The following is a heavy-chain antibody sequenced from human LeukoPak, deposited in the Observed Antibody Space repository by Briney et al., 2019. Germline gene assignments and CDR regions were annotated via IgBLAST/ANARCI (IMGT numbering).Heavy chain of an antibody. CDR1: GGSISNYC. CDR2: IDYSGST. J-gene: IGHJ4*02. CDR3: ARVDIRTAFFDY. Sequence: SETLSRNCTVSGGSISNYCWSWIRQPPGKGLEWIGYIDYSGSTNYNPSLKSRVTISVDTSKNQFSLKLSSVTAADTAVYYCARVDIRTAFFDYWGQGTLVTVSS. D-gene: IGHD5-12*01. V-gene: IGHV4-59*12.